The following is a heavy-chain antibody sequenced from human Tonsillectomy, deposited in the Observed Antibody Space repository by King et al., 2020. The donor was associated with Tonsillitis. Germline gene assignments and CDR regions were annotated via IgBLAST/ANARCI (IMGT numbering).Heavy chain of an antibody. D-gene: IGHD2-2*01. J-gene: IGHJ4*02. CDR1: GASMSSYY. Sequence: QLQESCPGLVKPSETLSLTCTVSGASMSSYYWSWIRQPAAEGLEWIGRIHTNGSSNYNPPLEIRVTMSLDTSKNQFSLKLTSMTAADTAVYYCARDQPVGSTRFDYWGQGILVTVSS. V-gene: IGHV4-4*07. CDR2: IHTNGSS. CDR3: ARDQPVGSTRFDY.